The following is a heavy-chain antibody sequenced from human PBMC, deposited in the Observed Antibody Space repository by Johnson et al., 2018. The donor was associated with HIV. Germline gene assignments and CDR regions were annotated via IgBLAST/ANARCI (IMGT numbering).Heavy chain of an antibody. J-gene: IGHJ3*02. CDR3: AKGEQVWSVASAFDI. D-gene: IGHD5-18*01. CDR1: GFTFSSYA. V-gene: IGHV3-23*04. Sequence: VQLVESGGGLVQPGGSLRLSCAASGFTFSSYAMNWVRQAPGKGLKWVSSISGSGSSTYYTDSVKGRFTISRDTSKNTLYLQMSSLRAEDTALYFCAKGEQVWSVASAFDIWGQGTMVTVSS. CDR2: ISGSGSST.